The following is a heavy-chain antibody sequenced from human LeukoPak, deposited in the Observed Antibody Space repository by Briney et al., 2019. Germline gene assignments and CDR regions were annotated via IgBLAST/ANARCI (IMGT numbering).Heavy chain of an antibody. V-gene: IGHV1-69*05. CDR3: ARASPGPVVAATFRIHRGAFDI. CDR2: IIPIFGTA. J-gene: IGHJ3*02. CDR1: GGTLSNYA. D-gene: IGHD2-15*01. Sequence: ASVKVSCKPSGGTLSNYAISWVRPAPGQGLEGMGGIIPIFGTANYPQKFQGRVTITTDESTSTAYMELSSLRSDDTAVYYCARASPGPVVAATFRIHRGAFDIWGQGTMVTVSS.